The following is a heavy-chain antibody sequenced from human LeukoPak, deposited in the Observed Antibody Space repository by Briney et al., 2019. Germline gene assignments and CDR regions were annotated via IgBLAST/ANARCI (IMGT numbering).Heavy chain of an antibody. D-gene: IGHD3-22*01. J-gene: IGHJ4*02. CDR1: GFTFSNYS. Sequence: GGSLRLSCAASGFTFSNYSMNWVRQAPGKGLEWVSSIISNSNYIYYADSVKGRFTISRDNAKNSLYLQMNSLRAGDTAVYYCAKSRGTVIVVVDYWGQGTLVTVSS. CDR2: IISNSNYI. V-gene: IGHV3-21*01. CDR3: AKSRGTVIVVVDY.